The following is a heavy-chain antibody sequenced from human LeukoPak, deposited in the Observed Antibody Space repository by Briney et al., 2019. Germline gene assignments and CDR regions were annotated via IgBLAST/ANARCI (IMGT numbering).Heavy chain of an antibody. Sequence: ASVKVFCKASGYTFTGYYMHWVRQAPGQGLEWMGWMNPNSGGTNYAQKFQGRVTMTRDTSISTAYMELSRLRSDDTAVYYCARSVVVTAILRDCWGQGTLVTVSS. CDR1: GYTFTGYY. CDR2: MNPNSGGT. V-gene: IGHV1-2*02. J-gene: IGHJ4*02. CDR3: ARSVVVTAILRDC. D-gene: IGHD2-21*02.